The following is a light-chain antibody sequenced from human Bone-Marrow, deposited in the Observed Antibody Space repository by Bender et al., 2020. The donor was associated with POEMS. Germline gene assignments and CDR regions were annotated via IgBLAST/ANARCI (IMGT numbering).Light chain of an antibody. CDR2: EAS. CDR3: SEYAGIYTLVL. CDR1: SGDIGTYNY. J-gene: IGLJ2*01. Sequence: QSALIQPPSASGSPGESVTISCTGTSGDIGTYNYVSWYHQHPGKAPKIIIYEASKRPSGVSNRFSGSKSGITASLTISGLQADDEADYFCSEYAGIYTLVLFGGGTKLTVL. V-gene: IGLV2-8*01.